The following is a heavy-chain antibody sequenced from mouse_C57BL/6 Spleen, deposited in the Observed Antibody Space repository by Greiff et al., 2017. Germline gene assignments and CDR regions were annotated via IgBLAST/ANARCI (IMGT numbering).Heavy chain of an antibody. CDR3: ARGYYDYPYYAMDY. CDR1: GIDFSRYW. D-gene: IGHD2-4*01. CDR2: INPDSSTI. V-gene: IGHV4-1*01. J-gene: IGHJ4*01. Sequence: VQLQQSGGGLVQPGGSLKLSCAASGIDFSRYWMSWVRRAPGKGLEWIGEINPDSSTINYAPSLKDKFIISRDNAKNTLYLQMSKVRSEDTALYYCARGYYDYPYYAMDYWVQGTSVTVSS.